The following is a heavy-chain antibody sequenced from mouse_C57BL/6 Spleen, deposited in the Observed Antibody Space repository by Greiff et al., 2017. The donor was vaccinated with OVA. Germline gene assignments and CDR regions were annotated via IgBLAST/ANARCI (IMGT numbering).Heavy chain of an antibody. J-gene: IGHJ3*01. CDR1: GYTFTSYW. Sequence: QVQLQQPGAELVKPGASVKLSCKASGYTFTSYWMHWVKQRPGQGLEWIGMIHPNSGSTNYNEKFKSKATLTVDKSSSTAYMQLSSLTSEDSAVYYCARGGVATKTWFAYWGQGTLVTVSA. CDR3: ARGGVATKTWFAY. V-gene: IGHV1-64*01. D-gene: IGHD1-1*02. CDR2: IHPNSGST.